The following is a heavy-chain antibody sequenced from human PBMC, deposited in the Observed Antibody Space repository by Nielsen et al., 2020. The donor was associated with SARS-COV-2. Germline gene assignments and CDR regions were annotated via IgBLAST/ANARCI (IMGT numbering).Heavy chain of an antibody. D-gene: IGHD6-13*01. CDR3: ARGMNGIAAAQHYYYGMDV. CDR2: INPNSGGT. J-gene: IGHJ6*02. Sequence: WVRQAPGQGLEWMGRINPNSGGTNYAQKFQGRVTMTRDTSISTAYMELSRLRSDDTAVYYCARGMNGIAAAQHYYYGMDVWDQGTTVTVSS. V-gene: IGHV1-2*06.